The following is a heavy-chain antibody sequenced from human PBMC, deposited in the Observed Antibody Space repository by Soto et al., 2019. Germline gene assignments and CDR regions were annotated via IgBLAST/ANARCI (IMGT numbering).Heavy chain of an antibody. CDR1: EFTFSNYA. Sequence: GSLRLSCAASEFTFSNYAMSWIRQPPGKGLEWIGEINHSGSTNYNPSLKSRVTISVDTSKNQFSLKLSSVTAADTSVYYCARGYHQQCLVNDYWGQGTLVTVS. J-gene: IGHJ4*02. V-gene: IGHV4-34*01. D-gene: IGHD6-19*01. CDR3: ARGYHQQCLVNDY. CDR2: INHSGST.